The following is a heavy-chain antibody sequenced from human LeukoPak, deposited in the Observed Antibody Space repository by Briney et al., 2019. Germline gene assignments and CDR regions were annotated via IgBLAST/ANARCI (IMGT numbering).Heavy chain of an antibody. Sequence: SETLSLTCTVSGGSISSYYWSWIRQPPGKGLEWIGYIYYSGSTNYNPSLKSRVTISVDTSKNQFSLKLSSVTAADTAVYYCARDLGYYDSSGYQAHFDYWGQGTLVTVSS. V-gene: IGHV4-59*01. CDR3: ARDLGYYDSSGYQAHFDY. J-gene: IGHJ4*02. D-gene: IGHD3-22*01. CDR2: IYYSGST. CDR1: GGSISSYY.